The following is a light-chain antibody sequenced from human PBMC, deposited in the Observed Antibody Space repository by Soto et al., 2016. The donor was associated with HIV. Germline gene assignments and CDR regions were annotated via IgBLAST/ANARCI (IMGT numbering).Light chain of an antibody. CDR2: DDS. CDR1: NIGSKS. V-gene: IGLV3-21*03. Sequence: SYELTQPPSVSVAPGKTAKITCGGNNIGSKSVHWYQQKPGQAPVLVVYDDSARPSGIPERFSGSNFGNTATLTISRVEAGDEADYFCQVWDSSSDVVFGGGTKLTVL. J-gene: IGLJ2*01. CDR3: QVWDSSSDVV.